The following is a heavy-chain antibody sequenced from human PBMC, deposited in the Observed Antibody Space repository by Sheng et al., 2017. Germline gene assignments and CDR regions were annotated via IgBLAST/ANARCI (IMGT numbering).Heavy chain of an antibody. CDR3: ARVSGSYPT. CDR2: IYHSGSA. J-gene: IGHJ5*02. CDR1: GYFISSGYY. V-gene: IGHV4-38-2*02. Sequence: QVQLQESGPGLVKPSETLSLTRTVSGYFISSGYYWGWIRQPPGKGLEWLGNIYHSGSAYYNPSLKSRLTISVDTSRNQFSLKLSSVTAADTAVYYCARVSGSYPTWGQGTPGHRLL. D-gene: IGHD1-26*01.